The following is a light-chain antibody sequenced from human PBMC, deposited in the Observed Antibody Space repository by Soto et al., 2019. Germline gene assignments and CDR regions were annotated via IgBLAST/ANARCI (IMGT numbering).Light chain of an antibody. V-gene: IGKV1-5*01. J-gene: IGKJ1*01. CDR1: QSISSW. CDR3: QQYNSYSRT. CDR2: DAS. Sequence: DIQMTQSPSTLSASVGDRVTMTSRASQSISSWLAWYQQKPGKAPKLLMYDASSFESGVPSRFSGSGSGTEFTLTISSLQPDDFANNYCQQYNSYSRTFGQGTKVEIK.